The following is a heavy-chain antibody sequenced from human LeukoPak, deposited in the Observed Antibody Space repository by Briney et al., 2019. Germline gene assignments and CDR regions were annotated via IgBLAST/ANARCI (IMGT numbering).Heavy chain of an antibody. D-gene: IGHD3-10*01. CDR1: GGSFSGYY. J-gene: IGHJ3*02. CDR2: INHSGST. CDR3: ARGSGWFGELYFRDAFDI. V-gene: IGHV4-34*01. Sequence: PSETLSLTCAVYGGSFSGYYWCWIRQPPGKGLEWIGKINHSGSTNYNPSLKSRVTISVDTSKNQFSLKLSSVTAADTAVYYCARGSGWFGELYFRDAFDIWGQGTMVTVSS.